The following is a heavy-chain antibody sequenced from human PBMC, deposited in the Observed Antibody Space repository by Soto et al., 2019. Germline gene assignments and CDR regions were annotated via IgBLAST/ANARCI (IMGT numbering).Heavy chain of an antibody. CDR2: ISAYNGNT. D-gene: IGHD1-26*01. V-gene: IGHV1-18*01. Sequence: QVQLVQSGAEVKKPGASVKVSCKASGYTFTSYGISWVRQAPGQGLEWMGRISAYNGNTNYAQKLQGRVTMTTDTAKSTDYMELRSLRSDDTAVYYCARVVGALGHWFDPWGQGTLVTVSS. CDR3: ARVVGALGHWFDP. J-gene: IGHJ5*02. CDR1: GYTFTSYG.